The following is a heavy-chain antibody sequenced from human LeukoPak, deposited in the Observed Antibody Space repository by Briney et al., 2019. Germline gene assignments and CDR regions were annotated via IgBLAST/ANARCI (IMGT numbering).Heavy chain of an antibody. Sequence: TGGSLRLSCAASGFPFSSYGMIWLRHAPGKGLEWVSSISGSGGTTYYADSVKGRFTISRDNSKHTLYLQMNSLRADDTAVYSCAKDPPTVMANAFHIWGQGTMVTVS. CDR2: ISGSGGTT. D-gene: IGHD5-18*01. CDR3: AKDPPTVMANAFHI. CDR1: GFPFSSYG. J-gene: IGHJ3*02. V-gene: IGHV3-23*01.